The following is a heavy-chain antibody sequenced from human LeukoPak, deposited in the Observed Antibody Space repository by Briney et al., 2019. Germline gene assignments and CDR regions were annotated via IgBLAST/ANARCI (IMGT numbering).Heavy chain of an antibody. J-gene: IGHJ4*02. D-gene: IGHD2-15*01. V-gene: IGHV1-46*01. CDR3: ARDPERYCSGGSCPYYFDY. CDR1: GYTFTGYY. Sequence: ASVKVSCKASGYTFTGYYMHWVRQAPGQGLEWMGIINPSGGSTSYAQKFQGRVTMSRDMSTSTVYMELSSLRSEDTAVYYCARDPERYCSGGSCPYYFDYWGQGTLVTVSS. CDR2: INPSGGST.